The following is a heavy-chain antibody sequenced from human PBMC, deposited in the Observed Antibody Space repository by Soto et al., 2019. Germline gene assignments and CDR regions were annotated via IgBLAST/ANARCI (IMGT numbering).Heavy chain of an antibody. V-gene: IGHV2-5*01. J-gene: IGHJ4*02. Sequence: GSCPTLVNPTQTLTLTCTFSGFSLSTSGSGVGVGWIRQPPGKALEWLALIYWNDDKHYSPSLKTRLTITKDTSKKQVLLTMTNLDPVGTATYFCAHTTIFGVVLFDYWGRGTLVTVSS. CDR3: AHTTIFGVVLFDY. CDR1: GFSLSTSGSGVG. CDR2: IYWNDDK. D-gene: IGHD3-3*01.